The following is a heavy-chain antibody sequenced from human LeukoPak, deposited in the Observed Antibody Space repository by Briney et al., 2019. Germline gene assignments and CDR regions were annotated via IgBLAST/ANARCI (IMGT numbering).Heavy chain of an antibody. Sequence: PSETLSLTCTVSGGSISSGDYYWSWIRQPPGKGLEWIGEINHSGSTNYNPSLKSRVTISVDTSKNQFSLKLSSVTTADTAVYYCALAYYDFWSGYSPDAFDIWGQGTMVTVSS. CDR2: INHSGST. CDR3: ALAYYDFWSGYSPDAFDI. CDR1: GGSISSGDYY. V-gene: IGHV4-39*07. D-gene: IGHD3-3*01. J-gene: IGHJ3*02.